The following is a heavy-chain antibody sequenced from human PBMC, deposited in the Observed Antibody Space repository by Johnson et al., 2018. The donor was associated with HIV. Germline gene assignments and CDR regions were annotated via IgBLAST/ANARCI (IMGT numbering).Heavy chain of an antibody. J-gene: IGHJ3*02. D-gene: IGHD3-10*01. CDR3: AKGGLWFGESIDAFDI. CDR1: GFTFNNYA. V-gene: IGHV3-30*04. Sequence: VQLVESGGGVVHPGRSLRLSCAASGFTFNNYATHWVRQAPGKGLAWVAVISYDGRHKYYADSVTDRFPIARDNYKNTLYLQMNSLRAEDTAVYYCAKGGLWFGESIDAFDIWGQGTMVTVSS. CDR2: ISYDGRHK.